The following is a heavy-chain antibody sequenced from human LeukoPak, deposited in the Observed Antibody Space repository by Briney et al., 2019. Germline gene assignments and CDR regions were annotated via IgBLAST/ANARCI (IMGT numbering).Heavy chain of an antibody. CDR3: ARAGSMVRGVISSFDY. J-gene: IGHJ4*02. Sequence: SETLSLTCTVSGGSISSYYWSWIRQPPGKGLEWIGYIYYSGSTNYNPSLKSRVTISVDTSKNQFSLQLNSVTPEDTAVYYCARAGSMVRGVISSFDYWGQGTLVTVPS. V-gene: IGHV4-59*12. CDR1: GGSISSYY. CDR2: IYYSGST. D-gene: IGHD3-10*01.